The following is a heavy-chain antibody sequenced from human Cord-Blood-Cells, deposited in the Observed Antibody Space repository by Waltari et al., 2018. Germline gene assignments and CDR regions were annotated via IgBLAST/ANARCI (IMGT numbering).Heavy chain of an antibody. V-gene: IGHV1-69*06. CDR3: AVGTGDYWYFDL. Sequence: QVQLVQSGAEVKKPGSSVKVSCKASGRPFSSYAIRWVRQAPGQGLEWMGGIIPIFGTANTAQKFQGRVTITADKSTSTAYMELSSLRSEDTAVYYCAVGTGDYWYFDLWGRGTLVTVSS. J-gene: IGHJ2*01. CDR2: IIPIFGTA. D-gene: IGHD1-1*01. CDR1: GRPFSSYA.